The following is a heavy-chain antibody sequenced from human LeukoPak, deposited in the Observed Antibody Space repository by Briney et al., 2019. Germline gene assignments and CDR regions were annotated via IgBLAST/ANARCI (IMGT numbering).Heavy chain of an antibody. CDR2: INAGNGNT. J-gene: IGHJ4*02. V-gene: IGHV1-3*01. D-gene: IGHD6-13*01. CDR1: EYTFTSYA. CDR3: ARVASSSWYFY. Sequence: ASVKVSCKASEYTFTSYAMHWVRQAPGQRLEWMGWINAGNGNTKYSQKFQGRVTITRDTSASTAYMELSSLRSEDTAVYYCARVASSSWYFYWGQGTLVTVSS.